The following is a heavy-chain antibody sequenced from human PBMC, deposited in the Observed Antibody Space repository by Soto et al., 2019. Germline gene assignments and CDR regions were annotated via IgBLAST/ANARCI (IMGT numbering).Heavy chain of an antibody. D-gene: IGHD5-18*01. CDR2: ISGSGNNT. Sequence: EVQLLESGGGLVQPGGSLRLSCAASGFTFSSYAMSWVRQAPGKGLEWVSVISGSGNNTYYADSVKGRFTISRDNSKNTLKLQMNSLRAEDTALYYCAKIGYSYGFFDYWGQGTLVTVSS. V-gene: IGHV3-23*01. CDR1: GFTFSSYA. CDR3: AKIGYSYGFFDY. J-gene: IGHJ4*02.